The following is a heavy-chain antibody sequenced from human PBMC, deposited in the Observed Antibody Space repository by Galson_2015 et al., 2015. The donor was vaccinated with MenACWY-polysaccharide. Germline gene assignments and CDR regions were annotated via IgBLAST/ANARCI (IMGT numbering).Heavy chain of an antibody. CDR1: GYTFTSYG. D-gene: IGHD3-22*01. J-gene: IGHJ4*02. CDR3: ARYYDSSGFPDY. Sequence: SVKVSCKASGYTFTSYGISWVRQASGQGLEWMGRINPNSGGTNYAQKFQGRVTMTRDTSISTAYMELSRLRSDDTAVYYCARYYDSSGFPDYWGQGTLVTVSS. CDR2: INPNSGGT. V-gene: IGHV1-2*06.